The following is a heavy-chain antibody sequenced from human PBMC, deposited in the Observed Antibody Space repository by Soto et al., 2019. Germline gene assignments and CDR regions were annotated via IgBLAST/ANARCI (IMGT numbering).Heavy chain of an antibody. D-gene: IGHD2-21*02. J-gene: IGHJ4*02. V-gene: IGHV1-2*02. CDR2: INPNSGGT. CDR1: GCTFTGYY. Sequence: ASVKVSCKACGCTFTGYYMHWVRQAPGQGLEWMGWINPNSGGTNYAQKFQGRVTMTRDTSISTAYMELSRLRSDDTAVYYCARSVVTYPLLDYWGQGTLVTVSS. CDR3: ARSVVTYPLLDY.